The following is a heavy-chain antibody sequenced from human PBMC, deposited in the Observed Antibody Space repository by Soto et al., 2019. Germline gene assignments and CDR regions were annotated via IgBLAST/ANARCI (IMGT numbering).Heavy chain of an antibody. CDR2: ISGSGGST. Sequence: EVQLLESGGGLVQPGGSLRLSCAASGFTFSSYAMSWVRQAPGKGLEWVPAISGSGGSTYYADSVKGRFTISRDNSKNTLYLQMNSLRAEDTAVYYCAYTYYDFWSGYDADYWGQGTLVTVSS. CDR1: GFTFSSYA. CDR3: AYTYYDFWSGYDADY. V-gene: IGHV3-23*01. J-gene: IGHJ4*02. D-gene: IGHD3-3*01.